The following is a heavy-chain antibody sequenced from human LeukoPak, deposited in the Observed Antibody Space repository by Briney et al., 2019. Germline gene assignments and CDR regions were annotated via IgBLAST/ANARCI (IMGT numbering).Heavy chain of an antibody. Sequence: ASVKVSCKASGYTFSSYYMRWARQAPGQGLEWVGRIDPNDGSTIYARNLQGRVTMTSDMSTSTVYMELSSLRSEDTAVYYCARGGPYHGWDYWGQGTLVTVSS. D-gene: IGHD2-15*01. V-gene: IGHV1-46*01. CDR3: ARGGPYHGWDY. CDR2: IDPNDGST. CDR1: GYTFSSYY. J-gene: IGHJ4*02.